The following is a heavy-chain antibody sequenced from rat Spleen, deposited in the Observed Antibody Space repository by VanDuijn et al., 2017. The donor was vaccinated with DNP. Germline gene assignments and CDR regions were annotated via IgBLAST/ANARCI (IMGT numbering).Heavy chain of an antibody. CDR2: ITYDSSNT. CDR1: GFTFSDYY. D-gene: IGHD1-1*01. J-gene: IGHJ2*01. Sequence: EVQLVESDGGLAQPGRSLKLSCAASGFTFSDYYMAWVRQAPTKRLEWVASITYDSSNTYYRDSVKGRFTISRDNAKSTLYLQMDSLRSEDTATYYCTIYYYSGEGFDYWGQGVMVTVSS. V-gene: IGHV5-20*01. CDR3: TIYYYSGEGFDY.